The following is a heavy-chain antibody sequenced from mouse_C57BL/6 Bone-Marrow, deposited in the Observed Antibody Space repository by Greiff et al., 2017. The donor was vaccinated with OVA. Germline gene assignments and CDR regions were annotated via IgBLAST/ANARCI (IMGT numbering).Heavy chain of an antibody. V-gene: IGHV1-69*01. D-gene: IGHD1-1*01. CDR1: GYTFTSYW. Sequence: QVQLQQPGAELVMPGASVKLSCKASGYTFTSYWMHWVKQRPGQGLEWIGEIDPSDSYTNYNQKFKGKSTLTVDKSSSTAYMQLSSLTSEDAAVYYCARRGYYGSFAWFAYWGRGTLVPVSA. J-gene: IGHJ3*01. CDR3: ARRGYYGSFAWFAY. CDR2: IDPSDSYT.